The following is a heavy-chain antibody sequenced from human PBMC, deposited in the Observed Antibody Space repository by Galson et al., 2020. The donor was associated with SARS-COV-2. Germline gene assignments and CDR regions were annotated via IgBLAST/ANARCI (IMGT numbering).Heavy chain of an antibody. Sequence: QAGGSLRLSCAASGFTFRSYGMHWVRQAPGKGLEWVAVIWYDGSNKYYADSVKGRFTISRDNSKNTLYLQMNSLRAEDTAVYYCAKGSYGYSSGWGRADYWGQGTLVTVSS. CDR3: AKGSYGYSSGWGRADY. CDR1: GFTFRSYG. CDR2: IWYDGSNK. V-gene: IGHV3-33*06. J-gene: IGHJ4*02. D-gene: IGHD6-19*01.